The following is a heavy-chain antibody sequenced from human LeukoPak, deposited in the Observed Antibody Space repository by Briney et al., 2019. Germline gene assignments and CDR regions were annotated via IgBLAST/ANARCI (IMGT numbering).Heavy chain of an antibody. J-gene: IGHJ4*02. CDR2: IIPIFGTA. CDR3: ARGGGVRYCSGGSCFHCGY. D-gene: IGHD2-15*01. Sequence: ASVKVSCKASGGTFSSYAISWVRQAPGQGLEWMGGIIPIFGTANYAQKFQGRVTITTAESTSTAYLELSSLSSEDTAVYYCARGGGVRYCSGGSCFHCGYWGQGTLVTVSS. V-gene: IGHV1-69*05. CDR1: GGTFSSYA.